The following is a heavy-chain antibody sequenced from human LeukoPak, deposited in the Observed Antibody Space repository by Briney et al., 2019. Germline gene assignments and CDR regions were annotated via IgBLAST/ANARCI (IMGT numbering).Heavy chain of an antibody. CDR3: ARDYYYYDSSGYYPEYCYYMDV. CDR1: GFTFSDYY. Sequence: GGSLRLSCAASGFTFSDYYMSWIRQAPGKGLEWVSYISSSGSTIYYADSVKGRFTISRDNAKNSLYLQMNSLRAEDTAVYYCARDYYYYDSSGYYPEYCYYMDVWGKGTTVTVSS. CDR2: ISSSGSTI. J-gene: IGHJ6*03. D-gene: IGHD3-22*01. V-gene: IGHV3-11*04.